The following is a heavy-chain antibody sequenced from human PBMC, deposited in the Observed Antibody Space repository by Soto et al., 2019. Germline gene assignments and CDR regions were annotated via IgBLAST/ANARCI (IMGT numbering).Heavy chain of an antibody. D-gene: IGHD2-15*01. J-gene: IGHJ3*02. CDR3: AKELEDCSGGSCYAFDI. CDR2: ISGSGGST. CDR1: GFTFSSYA. V-gene: IGHV3-23*01. Sequence: GGSLRLSCAASGFTFSSYAMSWVRQAPGKGLEWVSAISGSGGSTYYADSVKGRFTISRDNSKNTLYLQMNSLRAEDTAVYYCAKELEDCSGGSCYAFDIWGQGTMVTVSS.